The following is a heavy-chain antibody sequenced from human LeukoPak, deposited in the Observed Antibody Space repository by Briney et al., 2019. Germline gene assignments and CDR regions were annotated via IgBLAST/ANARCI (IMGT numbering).Heavy chain of an antibody. CDR2: IFSGDST. V-gene: IGHV3-53*01. Sequence: GGSLRLSCEVSGFSVDGNYMTWVRQVPGRGLEWVALIFSGDSTDYPDSVKGRFTISRDKSKNTLHLQMDSLRAEDTAVYYCARLAVASNCDYWGQGTLVTVSS. CDR1: GFSVDGNY. CDR3: ARLAVASNCDY. J-gene: IGHJ4*02. D-gene: IGHD6-19*01.